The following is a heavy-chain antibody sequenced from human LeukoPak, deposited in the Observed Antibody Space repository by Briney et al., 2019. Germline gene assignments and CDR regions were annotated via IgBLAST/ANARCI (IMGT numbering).Heavy chain of an antibody. CDR1: GGPISSYY. D-gene: IGHD3-10*01. CDR3: ARVVVRGGIDY. J-gene: IGHJ4*02. V-gene: IGHV4-59*01. CDR2: ISYSGST. Sequence: PSETLSLTCTVSGGPISSYYWSWIRQPPGKGLEWIGYISYSGSTNYNPSLKSRVTISADTSKNQFSLKLSSVIAADTAVYYCARVVVRGGIDYWGQGTLVTVSS.